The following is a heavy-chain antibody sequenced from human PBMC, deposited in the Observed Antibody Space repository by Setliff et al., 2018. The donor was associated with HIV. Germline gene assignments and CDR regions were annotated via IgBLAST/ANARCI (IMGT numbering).Heavy chain of an antibody. J-gene: IGHJ4*02. Sequence: ASVKVSCKTSGYTFTASNVHWVRQAPGQGLEWMGWISPSRGGTNYAQKFQGRVTMTRDTSIRTAHMELSRLQSDDTAVYFCARDLDSGYNAQDYFAYWGQGTPVTVSS. CDR1: GYTFTASN. D-gene: IGHD5-12*01. CDR2: ISPSRGGT. CDR3: ARDLDSGYNAQDYFAY. V-gene: IGHV1-2*02.